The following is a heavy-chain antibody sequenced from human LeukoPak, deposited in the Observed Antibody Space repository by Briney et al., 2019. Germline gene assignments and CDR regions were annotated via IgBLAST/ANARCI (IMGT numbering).Heavy chain of an antibody. Sequence: GGSPRLSCAASGFTFSSYWMHWVRQAPGEGLVWVARITSDGSSTSHADSVKGRFTISRDNAKNTLYLQMNSLRAEDTAVYYCARDYAVEESFDIWGQGTLVTVSS. CDR1: GFTFSSYW. CDR3: ARDYAVEESFDI. J-gene: IGHJ3*02. D-gene: IGHD6-19*01. CDR2: ITSDGSST. V-gene: IGHV3-74*01.